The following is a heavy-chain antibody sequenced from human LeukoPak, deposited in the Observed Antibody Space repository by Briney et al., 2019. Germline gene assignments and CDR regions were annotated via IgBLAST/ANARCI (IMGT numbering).Heavy chain of an antibody. J-gene: IGHJ4*02. CDR3: ARDYYDSSGYYPPFDY. D-gene: IGHD3-22*01. CDR2: INPNSGGT. Sequence: ASVKVSCKASGYTFTGYYLHWVRQAPGQGLEWMGWINPNSGGTNYAQKFRGRVTMTRDTSISTAYMELSRLRSDDTAVYYCARDYYDSSGYYPPFDYWGQGTLVTVSS. V-gene: IGHV1-2*02. CDR1: GYTFTGYY.